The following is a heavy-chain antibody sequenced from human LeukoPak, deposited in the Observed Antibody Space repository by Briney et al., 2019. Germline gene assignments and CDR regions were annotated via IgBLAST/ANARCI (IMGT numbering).Heavy chain of an antibody. CDR3: ARAAVPAAKNDAFDI. V-gene: IGHV1-69*04. J-gene: IGHJ3*02. CDR2: IIPIFGIA. CDR1: GGTFSSYA. Sequence: SVKVSCKASGGTFSSYAISWVRQAPGQGLEWMGRIIPIFGIANYAQKFQGRVTITADKSTSTAYMELSSLRSEDTAVYYCARAAVPAAKNDAFDIWAKGQWSPSLQ. D-gene: IGHD2-2*01.